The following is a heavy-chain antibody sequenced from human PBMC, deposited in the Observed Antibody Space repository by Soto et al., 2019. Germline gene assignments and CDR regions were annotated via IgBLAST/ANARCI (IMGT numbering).Heavy chain of an antibody. CDR1: GGSISSGGYY. V-gene: IGHV4-31*03. CDR3: ARGVVTAIFNWFDP. D-gene: IGHD2-21*02. Sequence: SETLSLTCTVSGGSISSGGYYWSWIRQHPGKGLEWIGYIYYSGSTYYNPSLKSRVTISVDRSKNQFSLKLSSVTAADTAVYYCARGVVTAIFNWFDPWGQGTLVTVSS. J-gene: IGHJ5*02. CDR2: IYYSGST.